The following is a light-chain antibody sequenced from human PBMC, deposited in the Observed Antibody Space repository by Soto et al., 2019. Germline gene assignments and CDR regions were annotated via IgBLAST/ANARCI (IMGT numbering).Light chain of an antibody. CDR3: QQYDKWPLT. Sequence: EIVMTQSPVTLSVSPGERATLSCRASQNISRSLAWYQQKPGQGPSLLIYGTSTRAGGVPARFSGGGSGTEFTLTISSLQSEDFAVYYCQQYDKWPLTFGGGTRLEIK. CDR2: GTS. J-gene: IGKJ5*01. CDR1: QNISRS. V-gene: IGKV3-15*01.